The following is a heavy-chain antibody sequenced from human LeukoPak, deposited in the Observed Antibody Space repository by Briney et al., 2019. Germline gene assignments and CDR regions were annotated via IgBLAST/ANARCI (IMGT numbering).Heavy chain of an antibody. CDR3: ARDFIFIAVAGTSHFDY. J-gene: IGHJ4*02. V-gene: IGHV3-30*04. Sequence: GGSLRLSCAASGFTFSSYAMHWVRQAPGKGLEWVAVISYDGSNKYYADSVKGRFTISRDNSKNTLYLQMNSLRAEDTAVYYCARDFIFIAVAGTSHFDYWGQGTLVTVSS. CDR1: GFTFSSYA. D-gene: IGHD6-19*01. CDR2: ISYDGSNK.